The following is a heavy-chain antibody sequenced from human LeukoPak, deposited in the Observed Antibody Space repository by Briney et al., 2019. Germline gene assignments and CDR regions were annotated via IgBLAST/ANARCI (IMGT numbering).Heavy chain of an antibody. CDR1: GYSISSGYY. CDR2: INHSGST. D-gene: IGHD3-22*01. J-gene: IGHJ5*02. V-gene: IGHV4-38-2*02. CDR3: ARGLDYYDSSGYYFDYNWFDP. Sequence: SETLSLTCTVSGYSISSGYYWGWIRQPPGKGLEWIGEINHSGSTNFNLSLKSRVTISADTSKNQFSLKLSSVTAADTAVYYCARGLDYYDSSGYYFDYNWFDPWGQGTLVTVSS.